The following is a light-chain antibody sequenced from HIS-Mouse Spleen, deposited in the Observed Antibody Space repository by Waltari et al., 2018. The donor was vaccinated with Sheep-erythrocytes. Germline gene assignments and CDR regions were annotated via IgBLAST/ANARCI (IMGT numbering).Light chain of an antibody. Sequence: QSVLTQPPSVSGAPGQRVTISCTGSSSNIGAGYDLHWYQQLPGTAPKLLIYGNSNRPSGVPDRFSGSKSGTSASLAITGLQAEDGADYYCQSYDSSLSGWVFGGGTKLTVL. J-gene: IGLJ3*02. CDR3: QSYDSSLSGWV. CDR1: SSNIGAGYD. CDR2: GNS. V-gene: IGLV1-40*01.